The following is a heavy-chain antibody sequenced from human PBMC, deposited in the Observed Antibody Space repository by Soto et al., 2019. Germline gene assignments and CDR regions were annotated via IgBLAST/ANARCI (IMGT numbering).Heavy chain of an antibody. CDR2: IYRSRST. V-gene: IGHV4-38-2*01. D-gene: IGHD6-13*01. CDR3: ARGAAAGPYYFDE. Sequence: SETLSLTCAVSGYSISSGYYCGWIRHPPGRVLGWFISIYRSRSTYYTPSLKSRVTISVDKSKNQFSLKLSSLTAADTAVYYCARGAAAGPYYFDEWGQGTLVTVSS. J-gene: IGHJ4*02. CDR1: GYSISSGYY.